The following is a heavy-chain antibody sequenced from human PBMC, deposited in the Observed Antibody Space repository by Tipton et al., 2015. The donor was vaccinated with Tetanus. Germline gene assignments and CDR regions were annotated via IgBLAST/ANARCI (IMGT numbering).Heavy chain of an antibody. J-gene: IGHJ6*02. CDR3: AMPNSWYWGVYGMDV. V-gene: IGHV4-39*01. CDR2: IYYSGST. CDR1: GGSISSSSYY. Sequence: TLSLTCTVSGGSISSSSYYWGWIRQPPGKGLEWIGSIYYSGSTYYNPSLKSRVTISVDTSKNQFSLKLSSVTAADTAVYYCAMPNSWYWGVYGMDVWGQGTTVTVSS. D-gene: IGHD6-13*01.